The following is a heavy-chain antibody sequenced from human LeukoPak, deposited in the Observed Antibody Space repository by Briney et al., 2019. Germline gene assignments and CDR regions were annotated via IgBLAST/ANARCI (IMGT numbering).Heavy chain of an antibody. CDR3: ARVQQLDY. CDR1: GFTFSIYW. CDR2: INQDGSEK. V-gene: IGHV3-7*04. D-gene: IGHD6-13*01. J-gene: IGHJ4*02. Sequence: GGSLRLSCAASGFTFSIYWMSWVRQAPGKGLEWVANINQDGSEKYYVDSMKGRFTISRDNAKNSLYLQMNSLRAEDTAVYYCARVQQLDYWGQGTLVTVSS.